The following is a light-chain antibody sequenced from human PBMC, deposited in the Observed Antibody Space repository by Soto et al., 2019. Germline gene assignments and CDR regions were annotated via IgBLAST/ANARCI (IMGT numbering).Light chain of an antibody. V-gene: IGLV2-14*01. CDR2: EVI. J-gene: IGLJ3*02. CDR1: SSDIGTYNS. CDR3: CSYTSTYTLV. Sequence: QSALTQPASVSGSPGQSITISCTGTSSDIGTYNSVSWYQHHPGKAPKLLIFEVIDRPSGVSDRFSGSKSGNTASLTISGLQPEDEAAYYCCSYTSTYTLVFGGGTQLTVL.